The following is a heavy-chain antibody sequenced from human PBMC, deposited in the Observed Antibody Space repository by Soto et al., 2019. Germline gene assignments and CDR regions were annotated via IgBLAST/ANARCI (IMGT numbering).Heavy chain of an antibody. J-gene: IGHJ4*02. D-gene: IGHD6-6*01. CDR3: ARSIGSSSIYFDY. CDR1: GGTFNSYC. Sequence: SVKVSCKASGGTFNSYCINWVLQAPGQGLEWMGGIIPIFGTAKYAQKFQGRVTITADESTSTAYMELSSLTSEDTAVYYCARSIGSSSIYFDYWGQGTLVTVSS. CDR2: IIPIFGTA. V-gene: IGHV1-69*13.